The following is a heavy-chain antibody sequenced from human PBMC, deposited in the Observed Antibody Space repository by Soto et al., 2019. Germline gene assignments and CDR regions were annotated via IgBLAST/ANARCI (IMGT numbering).Heavy chain of an antibody. V-gene: IGHV4-30-4*01. CDR1: GGSISSGDYY. D-gene: IGHD6-13*01. Sequence: SETLSLTCTVSGGSISSGDYYWSWIRQPPGKGLEWIGYIYYSGSTYYNPSLKSRVTISVDTSKNQFSLKLSSVTAADTAVYYCAREGLQQQLGLFDYWGQGTLVTVS. CDR3: AREGLQQQLGLFDY. J-gene: IGHJ4*02. CDR2: IYYSGST.